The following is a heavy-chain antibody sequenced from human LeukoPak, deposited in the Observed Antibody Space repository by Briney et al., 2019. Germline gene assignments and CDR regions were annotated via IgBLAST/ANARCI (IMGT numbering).Heavy chain of an antibody. CDR1: GYSFTSYW. Sequence: GESLKISCKGSGYSFTSYWISWVRQMPGKGLEWMGRIDPSDSYTNYSPSFQGHVTISADKSISTAHLQWSSLKASDTAMYYCARGPGLSAPFDYWGQGTLVTVSS. D-gene: IGHD3-16*02. CDR2: IDPSDSYT. J-gene: IGHJ4*02. V-gene: IGHV5-10-1*01. CDR3: ARGPGLSAPFDY.